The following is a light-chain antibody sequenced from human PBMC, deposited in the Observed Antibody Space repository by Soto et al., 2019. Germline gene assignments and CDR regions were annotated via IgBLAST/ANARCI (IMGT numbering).Light chain of an antibody. J-gene: IGKJ5*01. V-gene: IGKV3-15*01. CDR1: QSVSSN. Sequence: VVLTQSPATLSMSPGDSATLSCRASQSVSSNFAWYHKKPGQAPRLLIYGASPRATGIPARFSGSGSGTEFTLTISSLQSEDFAVYYCQQYNDWPITFGQGTRLEIK. CDR2: GAS. CDR3: QQYNDWPIT.